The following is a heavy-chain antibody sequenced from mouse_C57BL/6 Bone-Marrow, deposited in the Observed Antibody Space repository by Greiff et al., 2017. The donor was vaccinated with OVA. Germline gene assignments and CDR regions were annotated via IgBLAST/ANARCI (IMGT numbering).Heavy chain of an antibody. D-gene: IGHD1-1*01. CDR1: GYTFTSYG. Sequence: VQLQQSGAELARPGASVKLSCKASGYTFTSYGISWVKQRTGQGLEWIGEIYPRSGNTYYNEKFKGKATLTVDTSSSTAYMQLSSLTSEDSAVYYCARRYYGSSYWYFDVWGTGTTVTVSS. CDR2: IYPRSGNT. J-gene: IGHJ1*03. V-gene: IGHV1-81*01. CDR3: ARRYYGSSYWYFDV.